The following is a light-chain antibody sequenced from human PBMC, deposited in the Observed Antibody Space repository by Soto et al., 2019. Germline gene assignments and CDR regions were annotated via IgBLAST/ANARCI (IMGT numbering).Light chain of an antibody. J-gene: IGKJ1*01. V-gene: IGKV1-5*01. CDR1: QGVSGW. Sequence: DIQMTQSASTLSASVVRXVTIPCLGIQGVSGWLDWYXQKSXXXTRLXXXDLXSLMSGVPSRFSGSGYGKEFTLTINRLQPDDAATYYCQQYDRFALWTFGQGTKVDIK. CDR3: QQYDRFALWT. CDR2: DLX.